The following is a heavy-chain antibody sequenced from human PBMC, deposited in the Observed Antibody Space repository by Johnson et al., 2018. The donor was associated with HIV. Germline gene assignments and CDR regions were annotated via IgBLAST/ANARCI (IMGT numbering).Heavy chain of an antibody. D-gene: IGHD1-26*01. V-gene: IGHV3-20*04. Sequence: VQLVESGGGVLRPGGSLRLSCEGFKFIFGDHGLSWVRQVPGKGLEWVSGIDWNGRRTAYADSVKGRCTISRDNDRNSLYLQVNNLRVEDTALYFCVRRDSGSLSFDLWGQGTMVTVSS. CDR1: KFIFGDHG. J-gene: IGHJ3*01. CDR3: VRRDSGSLSFDL. CDR2: IDWNGRRT.